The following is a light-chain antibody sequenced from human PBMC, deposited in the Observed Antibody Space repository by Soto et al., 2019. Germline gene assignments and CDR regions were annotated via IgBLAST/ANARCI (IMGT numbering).Light chain of an antibody. J-gene: IGKJ5*01. CDR2: GAS. CDR1: QSVSSSY. V-gene: IGKV3-20*01. Sequence: EILLTHSPGTLSXXXXXXSTXXXGSIQSVSSSYLAWYQQKPGQAPRLLIYGASSRATGIPDRFSGSGSGTDFTLTISRLEPEDFAVYYCQQYGSSPPITFGQGTRLEIK. CDR3: QQYGSSPPIT.